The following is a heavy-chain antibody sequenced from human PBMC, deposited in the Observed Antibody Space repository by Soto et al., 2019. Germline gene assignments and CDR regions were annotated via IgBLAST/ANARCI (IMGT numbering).Heavy chain of an antibody. CDR3: ARGLEGWFGELSGRDYYYYMDV. J-gene: IGHJ6*03. CDR1: GYTVTRYD. D-gene: IGHD3-10*01. V-gene: IGHV1-8*01. Sequence: ASGQVTCKGSGYTVTRYDINWVRRATGQGRGRVGWMNPNSGNTGYAQKFQGRVTMTRNTSISTAYMELSSLRSEDTAVYYCARGLEGWFGELSGRDYYYYMDVWGKGTTVTVSS. CDR2: MNPNSGNT.